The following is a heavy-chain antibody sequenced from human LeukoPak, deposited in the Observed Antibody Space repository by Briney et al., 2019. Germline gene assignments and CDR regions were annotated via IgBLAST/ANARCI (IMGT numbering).Heavy chain of an antibody. Sequence: SETLSLTCAVYGGSFSGYYWSWIRQPPGKGLEWIGEINHSGSTNYNPSLKSRVTISVDTSKNPFSLKLSSVTAADTAVYYCARASWVRGYDYMDVWGKGTTVTVSS. CDR2: INHSGST. V-gene: IGHV4-34*01. D-gene: IGHD3-10*01. J-gene: IGHJ6*03. CDR1: GGSFSGYY. CDR3: ARASWVRGYDYMDV.